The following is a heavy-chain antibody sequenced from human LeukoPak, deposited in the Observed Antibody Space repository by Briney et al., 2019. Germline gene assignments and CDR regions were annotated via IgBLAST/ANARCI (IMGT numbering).Heavy chain of an antibody. CDR2: ISGSGGTM. CDR3: ARGRSVPTRY. D-gene: IGHD3-10*01. J-gene: IGHJ4*01. CDR1: GFTFNTYS. V-gene: IGHV3-48*01. Sequence: PGGSLRLSCAASGFTFNTYSMNWVRQAPGKGLEWISYISGSGGTMYYADSVKGRFTISRDNAKSSLNLQMSRLRAGDTAVYYCARGRSVPTRYWGHGTLVTVSS.